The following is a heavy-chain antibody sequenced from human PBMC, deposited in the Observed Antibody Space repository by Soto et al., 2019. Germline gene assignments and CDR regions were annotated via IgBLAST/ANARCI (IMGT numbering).Heavy chain of an antibody. V-gene: IGHV3-53*01. J-gene: IGHJ6*02. CDR2: IYSGGST. CDR3: ARDSQSAGHYYYGMDV. Sequence: GGSLRLSCAASGFTVSSNYMSWVRQAPGKGLEWVSVIYSGGSTYYADSVKGRFTISRDNSKNTLYLQMNSLRAEDTAVYYCARDSQSAGHYYYGMDVWGQGTTVTVSS. CDR1: GFTVSSNY.